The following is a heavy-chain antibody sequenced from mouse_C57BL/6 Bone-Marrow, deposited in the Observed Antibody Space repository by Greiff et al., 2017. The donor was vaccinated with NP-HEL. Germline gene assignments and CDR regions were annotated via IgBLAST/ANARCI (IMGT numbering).Heavy chain of an antibody. V-gene: IGHV5-9*01. Sequence: LQQSGGGLVKPGGSLKLSCAASGFTFSSYTMSWVRQTPEKRLEWVATISGGGGNTYYPDSVKGRFTISRDNAKNTLYLQMSSLRSEDTALYYCARKLSDYYAMDYWGQGTSVTVSS. CDR3: ARKLSDYYAMDY. D-gene: IGHD1-1*02. J-gene: IGHJ4*01. CDR2: ISGGGGNT. CDR1: GFTFSSYT.